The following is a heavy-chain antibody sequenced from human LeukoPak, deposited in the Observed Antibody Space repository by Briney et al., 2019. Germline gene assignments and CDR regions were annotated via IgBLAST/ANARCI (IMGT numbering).Heavy chain of an antibody. D-gene: IGHD3-3*01. V-gene: IGHV1-8*01. CDR1: GYTFTSYD. CDR3: ARGLRRIFRVVIYYFDY. CDR2: MNPNSGNT. J-gene: IGHJ4*02. Sequence: ASVKVSCKASGYTFTSYDINWVRQATGQGLEWMGWMNPNSGNTGYAQKFQGRVTMTRNTSISTAYMELSSLRSEDTAVYYCARGLRRIFRVVIYYFDYWGQGTLVTVSS.